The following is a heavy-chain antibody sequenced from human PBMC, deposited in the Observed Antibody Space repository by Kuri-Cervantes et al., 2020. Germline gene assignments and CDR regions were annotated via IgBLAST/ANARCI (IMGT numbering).Heavy chain of an antibody. V-gene: IGHV4-39*01. CDR3: ARLRGYRRRDPFDI. CDR1: GGSISSSSYY. D-gene: IGHD3-22*01. Sequence: GSLRLSCTVSGGSISSSSYYWGWIRQPPGKGLEWIASVYYTGNTYYNLSLRSRVATSVDTSKNQFSLKLSSVTATDTALYYCARLRGYRRRDPFDIWGRGIMVTVSS. J-gene: IGHJ3*02. CDR2: VYYTGNT.